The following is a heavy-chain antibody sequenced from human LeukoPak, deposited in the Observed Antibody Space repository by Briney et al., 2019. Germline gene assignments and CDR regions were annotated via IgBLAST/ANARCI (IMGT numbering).Heavy chain of an antibody. CDR2: INPNSGGT. CDR3: ARGVAGVYFYYYMDV. J-gene: IGHJ6*03. V-gene: IGHV1-2*02. Sequence: ASVKVSCKASGHTFTGYFMHRGPQAPGQRLECLRWINPNSGGTNYAQKFQGRVTMTRDTSISTAYMELSRLRSDDTAVYYCARGVAGVYFYYYMDVWGKGTTVTVSS. D-gene: IGHD1-14*01. CDR1: GHTFTGYF.